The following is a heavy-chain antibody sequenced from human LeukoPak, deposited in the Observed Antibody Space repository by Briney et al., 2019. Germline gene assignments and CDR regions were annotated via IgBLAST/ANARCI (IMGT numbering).Heavy chain of an antibody. CDR1: GFTLGSYT. D-gene: IGHD3-3*02. CDR2: ISSSSSTI. V-gene: IGHV3-48*01. J-gene: IGHJ4*02. Sequence: PGGSQRLSCAASGFTLGSYTMNWVRQAPGKGLEWVSYISSSSSTIQYADSVKGRFTISRDNAENSLYLQMNSLGVEDTAVYYCARAVISIFDNWGQGTLVTVSS. CDR3: ARAVISIFDN.